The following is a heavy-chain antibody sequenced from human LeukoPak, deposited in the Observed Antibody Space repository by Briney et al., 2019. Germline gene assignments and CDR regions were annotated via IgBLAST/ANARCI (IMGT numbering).Heavy chain of an antibody. V-gene: IGHV5-51*01. CDR2: IYPGDSDT. CDR1: GYSFTSYW. D-gene: IGHD3-22*01. J-gene: IGHJ3*02. CDR3: ARQDGSVDYYYDSSGYSPDAFDI. Sequence: GESLKISCKGSGYSFTSYWIGWVRQMPGKGLEWMGIIYPGDSDTRYSPSFQGQVTISADKSISTAYLQWSSLKASDTAMYYCARQDGSVDYYYDSSGYSPDAFDIWGQGTMVTVSS.